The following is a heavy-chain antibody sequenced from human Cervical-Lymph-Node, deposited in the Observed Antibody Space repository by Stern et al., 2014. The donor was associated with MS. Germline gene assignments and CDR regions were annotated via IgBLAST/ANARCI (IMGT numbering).Heavy chain of an antibody. CDR2: INPTSCTT. V-gene: IGHV1-46*01. CDR3: ARELGGSGSYFDY. D-gene: IGHD1-26*01. Sequence: VQLLESGAEVKKPGASVKVSCKASGYTFTSYYMHWVRQAPGQGLEWVGIINPTSCTTSYTQNFRGRVTMTRDTSTSTVFMELSSLRSEDTAVFYCARELGGSGSYFDYWGQGTLVTVSS. CDR1: GYTFTSYY. J-gene: IGHJ4*02.